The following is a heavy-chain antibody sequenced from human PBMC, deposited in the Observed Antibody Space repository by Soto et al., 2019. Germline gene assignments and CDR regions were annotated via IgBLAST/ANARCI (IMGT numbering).Heavy chain of an antibody. CDR3: ARHSFYYGIYYLDY. D-gene: IGHD3-10*01. J-gene: IGHJ4*02. CDR1: GGSISSYY. Sequence: SETLSLTCTVSGGSISSYYWGWIRQPPGKGLEWIGSIYYSGSTYYNPSLKSRVTISVDTSKNQFSLKLSSVTAADTAVYYCARHSFYYGIYYLDYWGQGTLVTVSS. V-gene: IGHV4-39*01. CDR2: IYYSGST.